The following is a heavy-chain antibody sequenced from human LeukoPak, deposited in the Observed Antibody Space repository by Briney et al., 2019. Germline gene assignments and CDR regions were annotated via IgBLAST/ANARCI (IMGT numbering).Heavy chain of an antibody. CDR2: TYYRSKWYN. V-gene: IGHV6-1*01. D-gene: IGHD3-22*01. CDR3: ARAVGDDGIDY. Sequence: SQTLPLTCLISGDSDPSNRAPWHWIPHSPSRGLEWVGRTYYRSKWYNDYAVSVKSRITINPDTSKDQTSLQLNSVTPEDTAVYYCARAVGDDGIDYWGQGTLVTVSS. J-gene: IGHJ4*02. CDR1: GDSDPSNRAP.